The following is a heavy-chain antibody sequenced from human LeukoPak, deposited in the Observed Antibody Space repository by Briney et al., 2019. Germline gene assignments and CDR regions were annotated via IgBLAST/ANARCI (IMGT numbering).Heavy chain of an antibody. CDR2: IIPIFGTA. CDR3: ARDALYYDFWSGYSRFGY. V-gene: IGHV1-69*05. Sequence: ASVKVSCKASGGTFSSYAISWVRQAPGQGPEWMGGIIPIFGTANYAQKLQGRVTMTTDTSTSTAYMELRSLRSDDTAVYYCARDALYYDFWSGYSRFGYWGQGTLVTVSS. CDR1: GGTFSSYA. D-gene: IGHD3-3*01. J-gene: IGHJ4*02.